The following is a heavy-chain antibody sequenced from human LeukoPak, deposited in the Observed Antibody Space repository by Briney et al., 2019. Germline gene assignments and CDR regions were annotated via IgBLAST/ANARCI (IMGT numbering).Heavy chain of an antibody. CDR3: ARVVPHPIHGG. Sequence: GGSLRLSCAASKFAFSSYAMSWVRQAPGKGLEWVSIIYSGGSTYYADSVKGRFTISRDNSKNTLYLQMNSLRAEDTAVYYCARVVPHPIHGGWGQGTLVTVSS. D-gene: IGHD3-16*01. J-gene: IGHJ4*02. V-gene: IGHV3-53*01. CDR1: KFAFSSYA. CDR2: IYSGGST.